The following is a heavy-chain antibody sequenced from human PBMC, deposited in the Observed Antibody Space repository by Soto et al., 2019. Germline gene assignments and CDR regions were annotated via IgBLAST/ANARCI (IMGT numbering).Heavy chain of an antibody. D-gene: IGHD4-4*01. Sequence: ASVKVSCKASGGTFSSYTISWVRQAPGQGLEWMGRIIPILGIANYAQKFQGRVTITADKSTSTAYMELSSLRSEDTAVYYCAREVDYSNAHFDYWGQGTLVTVSS. J-gene: IGHJ4*02. CDR1: GGTFSSYT. V-gene: IGHV1-69*04. CDR2: IIPILGIA. CDR3: AREVDYSNAHFDY.